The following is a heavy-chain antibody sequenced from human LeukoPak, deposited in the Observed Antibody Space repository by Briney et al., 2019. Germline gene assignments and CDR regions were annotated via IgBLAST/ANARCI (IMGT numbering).Heavy chain of an antibody. CDR3: ARDYAGYCTNGVCYNPHWFDP. CDR1: GYTFTSYD. Sequence: GASVKVSCKASGYTFTSYDINWVRQAPGQGLEWMGGIIPIFGTANYAQKFQGRVTITADKSTSTAYMELSSLRSEDTAVYYCARDYAGYCTNGVCYNPHWFDPWGQGTVVTVSS. D-gene: IGHD2-8*01. CDR2: IIPIFGTA. J-gene: IGHJ5*02. V-gene: IGHV1-69*06.